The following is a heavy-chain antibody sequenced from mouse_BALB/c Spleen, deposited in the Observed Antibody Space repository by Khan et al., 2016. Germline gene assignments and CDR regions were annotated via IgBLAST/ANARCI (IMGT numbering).Heavy chain of an antibody. CDR1: GFTFSGFG. CDR3: ARMGGSYAMDY. V-gene: IGHV5-17*02. Sequence: EVELVESGGDLVQPGGSRKLSCAASGFTFSGFGMHWVRQAPEKGLEWVAYISSGSTNIYYADTVKGRFTISRDNPKHTLFLQMTSLRSEDTAMYYCARMGGSYAMDYWGQGTSVTVSS. CDR2: ISSGSTNI. J-gene: IGHJ4*01.